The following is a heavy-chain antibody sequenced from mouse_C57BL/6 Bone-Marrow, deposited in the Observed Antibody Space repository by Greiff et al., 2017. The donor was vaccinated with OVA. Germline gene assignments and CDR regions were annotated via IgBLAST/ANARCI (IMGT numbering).Heavy chain of an antibody. CDR3: AREEDYGNLDY. V-gene: IGHV1-50*01. CDR2: IDPSDSYT. Sequence: QVQLQQPGAELVKPGASVKLSCKASGYTFTSYWMQWVKQRPGQGLEWIGEIDPSDSYTNYNQKFKGKATLTADTSSSTAYMQLSSLTSEDSAVYYCAREEDYGNLDYWGQGTTLTVSS. D-gene: IGHD2-1*01. CDR1: GYTFTSYW. J-gene: IGHJ2*01.